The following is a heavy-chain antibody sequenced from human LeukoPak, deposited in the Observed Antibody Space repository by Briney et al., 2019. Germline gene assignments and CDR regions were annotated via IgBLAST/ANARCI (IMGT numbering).Heavy chain of an antibody. CDR3: AKYPRGLLGNWFDP. CDR1: GFTFSSYW. V-gene: IGHV3-7*03. CDR2: IKQDGSEK. J-gene: IGHJ5*02. Sequence: GGSLRLSCAASGFTFSSYWMSWVRQAPGKGLEWVANIKQDGSEKYYVDSVKGRFTISRDNAKNSLYLQMNSLRAEDTAAYYCAKYPRGLLGNWFDPWGQGTLVTVSS. D-gene: IGHD1-26*01.